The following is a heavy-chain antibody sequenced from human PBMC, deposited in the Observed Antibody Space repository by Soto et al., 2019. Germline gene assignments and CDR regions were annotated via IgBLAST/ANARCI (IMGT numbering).Heavy chain of an antibody. CDR3: ERLFSGSYGPFDY. CDR2: IYPGDSDT. V-gene: IGHV5-51*01. CDR1: GYRFTSYW. D-gene: IGHD1-26*01. J-gene: IGHJ4*02. Sequence: XESLKGSRQGSGYRFTSYWIGWVLQVPGKGLEWMGIIYPGDSDTRYSPSFQGQVTISADKSISTAYLQWSSLKASDTAMYYCERLFSGSYGPFDYWGQRTLVTVSS.